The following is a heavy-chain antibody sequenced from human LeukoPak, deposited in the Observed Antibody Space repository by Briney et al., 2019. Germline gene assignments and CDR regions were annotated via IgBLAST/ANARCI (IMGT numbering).Heavy chain of an antibody. J-gene: IGHJ5*02. V-gene: IGHV4-59*01. CDR3: ARGGYSYGYSNWFDP. D-gene: IGHD5-18*01. CDR2: IYYSGST. CDR1: GGSISSYY. Sequence: PETLSLTCTVSGGSISSYYWSWIRQPPGKGLEWIGYIYYSGSTNYNPSLKSRVTISVDTSKNQFSLKLSSVTAADTAVYYCARGGYSYGYSNWFDPWGQGTLVTVSS.